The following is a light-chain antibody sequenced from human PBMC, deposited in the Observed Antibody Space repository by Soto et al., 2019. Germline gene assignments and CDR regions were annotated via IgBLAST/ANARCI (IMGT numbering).Light chain of an antibody. V-gene: IGKV3-20*01. CDR2: DAS. CDR1: QTVRNNY. Sequence: ELVLTQSLATLSLSPGERANLSGRSSQTVRNNYLAWYQQKPGQAPKLLIYDASSRATGIPDRFSGGGSGTDLILTISRLEPEDFAVYYRQQFSSYPLNCGGGTTGDIK. J-gene: IGKJ4*01. CDR3: QQFSSYPLN.